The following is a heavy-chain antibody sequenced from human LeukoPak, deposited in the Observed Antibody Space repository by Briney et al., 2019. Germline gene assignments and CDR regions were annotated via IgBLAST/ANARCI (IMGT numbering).Heavy chain of an antibody. CDR2: IYYTGST. Sequence: SETLSLTCTVSGDSIRSSLYYWGWIRQPPGKGLEWIGNIYYTGSTYYNPSLKSRVTISVDTSKNQFSLILSSVTAADTAVYYCARAGFALAPHRGTPFDYWGQGTLVTVSS. J-gene: IGHJ4*02. D-gene: IGHD6-6*01. CDR3: ARAGFALAPHRGTPFDY. CDR1: GDSIRSSLYY. V-gene: IGHV4-39*07.